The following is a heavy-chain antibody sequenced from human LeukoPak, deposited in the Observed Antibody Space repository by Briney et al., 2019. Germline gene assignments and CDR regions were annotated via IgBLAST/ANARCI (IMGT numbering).Heavy chain of an antibody. V-gene: IGHV4-34*01. Sequence: SETLSLTCAVYGGSFGGYYWSWIRQPPGKGLEWIGEINHSGSTNYNPSLKSRVTISVDTSKNQFSLKLSSVTAADTAVYYCARMGQLVHFDYWGQGTLVTVSS. CDR3: ARMGQLVHFDY. CDR2: INHSGST. J-gene: IGHJ4*02. D-gene: IGHD6-13*01. CDR1: GGSFGGYY.